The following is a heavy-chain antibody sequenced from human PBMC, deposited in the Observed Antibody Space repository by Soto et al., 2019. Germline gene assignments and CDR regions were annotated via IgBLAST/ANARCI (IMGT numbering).Heavy chain of an antibody. Sequence: QVQMVQSGAEVKKPGSSARVSCKVSGGTFSRHSISWVRQAPGQGLEWMGGIIPIFDATQYAQKFQGRLTTTADAATSMFHIDLSGRRPEDTVLDYCARDLTSVRGSWGQGTLVTV. CDR3: ARDLTSVRGS. D-gene: IGHD3-10*01. CDR1: GGTFSRHS. V-gene: IGHV1-69*01. CDR2: IIPIFDAT. J-gene: IGHJ4*02.